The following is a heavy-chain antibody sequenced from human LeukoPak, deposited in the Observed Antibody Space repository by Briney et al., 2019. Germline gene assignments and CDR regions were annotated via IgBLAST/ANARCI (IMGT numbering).Heavy chain of an antibody. CDR2: ISGSGDST. CDR3: ARVDSSAALSYFDF. Sequence: GGSLRLSCAASGFTFTIYAMSWVRHAPGKGLGWVSAISGSGDSTYDADSVKGRFTISRDNSKNTLYLQMNSLRAEDTAVFYCARVDSSAALSYFDFWGQGTLVTVSS. CDR1: GFTFTIYA. D-gene: IGHD6-25*01. V-gene: IGHV3-23*01. J-gene: IGHJ4*02.